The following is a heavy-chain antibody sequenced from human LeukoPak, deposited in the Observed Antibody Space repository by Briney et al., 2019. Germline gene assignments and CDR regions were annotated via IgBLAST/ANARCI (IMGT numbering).Heavy chain of an antibody. V-gene: IGHV7-4-1*02. J-gene: IGHJ6*03. Sequence: ASVKVSCKASGYTFTSYAMSWVRRAPGRGLEWMGWINTNTGNPTYAQGFTGRFVFSLDTSVSTAYLQISSLKAEDTAVYYCARGVREGYYYYMDVWGKGTTVTVSS. CDR1: GYTFTSYA. CDR3: ARGVREGYYYYMDV. CDR2: INTNTGNP. D-gene: IGHD1-1*01.